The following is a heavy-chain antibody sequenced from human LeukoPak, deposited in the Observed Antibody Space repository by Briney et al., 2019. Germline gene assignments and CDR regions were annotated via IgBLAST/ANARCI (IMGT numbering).Heavy chain of an antibody. Sequence: SETLSLTCTISGGSINNYYWSWIRQSPGKGLEWIGYIYFSGSSNYNPSLKSRVTMSVDTSKNQFSLSLTSVTPPDTAVYYCARHVRSGYNLLDYWGQGTLVTVSS. CDR3: ARHVRSGYNLLDY. CDR2: IYFSGSS. CDR1: GGSINNYY. J-gene: IGHJ4*02. D-gene: IGHD5-24*01. V-gene: IGHV4-59*08.